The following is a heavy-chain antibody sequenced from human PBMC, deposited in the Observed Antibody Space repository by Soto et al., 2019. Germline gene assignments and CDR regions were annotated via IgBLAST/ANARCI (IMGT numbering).Heavy chain of an antibody. D-gene: IGHD1-26*01. Sequence: SETLSLTCTVSGGSISSGGYYWSWIRQHPGKGLEWIGYIYYSGSTYYNPSLKSRVTISVDTSKNQFSLKLSSVTAADTAVYYCAKDRRELLWPFDIWGQGTMVT. V-gene: IGHV4-31*03. CDR1: GGSISSGGYY. CDR3: AKDRRELLWPFDI. CDR2: IYYSGST. J-gene: IGHJ3*02.